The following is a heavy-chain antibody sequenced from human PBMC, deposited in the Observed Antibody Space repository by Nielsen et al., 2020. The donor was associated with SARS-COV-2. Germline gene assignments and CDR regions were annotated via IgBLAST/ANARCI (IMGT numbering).Heavy chain of an antibody. J-gene: IGHJ4*02. CDR2: FDSEDGET. CDR1: GYTLTELS. V-gene: IGHV1-24*01. CDR3: ATDLGHDY. Sequence: ASVKVSCKVSGYTLTELSLHWVRQAPGKGLEWMGGFDSEDGETIYAQKFQGRVTITEDTSTDTAYMELSSLRSEDTAVYYCATDLGHDYWGQGTLVTVSS.